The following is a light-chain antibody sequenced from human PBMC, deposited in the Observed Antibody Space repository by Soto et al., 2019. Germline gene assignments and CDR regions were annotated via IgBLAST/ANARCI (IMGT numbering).Light chain of an antibody. J-gene: IGKJ1*01. Sequence: LTQSPDTMTLSPGEIATLPCRASQSVSSSYLAWYQQKPGQAPRLLIYGASSRATGIPDRFSGSGSGTDFTLTISSLQPDDFATYYCKQDNSYSEGFGEGANVDI. CDR3: KQDNSYSEG. CDR1: QSVSSSY. V-gene: IGKV3-20*01. CDR2: GAS.